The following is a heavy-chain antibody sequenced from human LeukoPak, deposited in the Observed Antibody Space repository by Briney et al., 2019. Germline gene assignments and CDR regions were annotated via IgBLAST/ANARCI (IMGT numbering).Heavy chain of an antibody. Sequence: GGSLRLSCAASGFTFSSYAMSWVRRAPGKGLEWVSAISGSGGSTYYADSVKGRFTISRDNSKNTLYLQMNSLRAEDTAVYYCAKDLCSSTSCSYYFDYWGQGTLVTVSS. CDR2: ISGSGGST. D-gene: IGHD2-2*01. J-gene: IGHJ4*02. CDR1: GFTFSSYA. V-gene: IGHV3-23*01. CDR3: AKDLCSSTSCSYYFDY.